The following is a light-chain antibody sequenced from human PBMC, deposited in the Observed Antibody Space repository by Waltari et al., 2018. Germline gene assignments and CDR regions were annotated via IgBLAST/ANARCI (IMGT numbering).Light chain of an antibody. CDR3: ASYTGGDNYVI. V-gene: IGLV2-8*01. Sequence: QSALTQPPSASGSPGQSVTISCTGTSSDLPTYNYVSWYQHHPGKAPTRRFYRVIWRPSGGPDRFSGSKSDYTASLTVSGLQTEDGAEYYCASYTGGDNYVIFGGGTKLTVL. CDR2: RVI. J-gene: IGLJ2*01. CDR1: SSDLPTYNY.